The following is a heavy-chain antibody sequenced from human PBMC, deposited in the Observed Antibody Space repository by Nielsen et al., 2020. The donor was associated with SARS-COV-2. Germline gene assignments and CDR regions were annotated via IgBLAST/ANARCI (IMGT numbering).Heavy chain of an antibody. V-gene: IGHV1-69*13. CDR3: ASSRSGWYGMDV. J-gene: IGHJ6*02. CDR1: GGTFSSYA. D-gene: IGHD6-19*01. CDR2: IIPIFGTA. Sequence: SVKVSCKASGGTFSSYAISWVRQAPGQGLEWMGGIIPIFGTANYAQKFQGRVTITADESTSTAYMELSSLRSEDTAVYYYASSRSGWYGMDVWGQGTTVTVSS.